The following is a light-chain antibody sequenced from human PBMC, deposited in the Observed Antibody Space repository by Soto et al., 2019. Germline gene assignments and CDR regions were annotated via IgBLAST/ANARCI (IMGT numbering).Light chain of an antibody. V-gene: IGLV2-14*01. CDR2: DVS. J-gene: IGLJ2*01. CDR3: SSYTSSSTLVV. Sequence: QSALTQPASVSGSPGQSITISCTGTSSDVAVYKYVSWYQQYPGKAPKLMIYDVSNRPSGVSNRFSGSKSGNTASLTISGLHAEDEADYYCSSYTSSSTLVVFGGGTKLTVL. CDR1: SSDVAVYKY.